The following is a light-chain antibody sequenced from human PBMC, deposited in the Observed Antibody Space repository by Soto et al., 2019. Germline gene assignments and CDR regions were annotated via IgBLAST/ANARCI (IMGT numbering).Light chain of an antibody. CDR1: QSIGNY. CDR2: ATS. CDR3: QQRSSWPFT. Sequence: EVVLTPSPANPALSPGEGATLSCRASQSIGNYLAWYQQKPGQAPRLLIYATSNRATGIPARFSGSGSGTDFTLTISSLEPEDFAVYYCQQRSSWPFTFGPGTKVDIK. V-gene: IGKV3-11*01. J-gene: IGKJ3*01.